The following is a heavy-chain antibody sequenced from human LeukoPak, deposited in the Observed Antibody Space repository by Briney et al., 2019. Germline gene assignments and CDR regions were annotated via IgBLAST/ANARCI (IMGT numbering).Heavy chain of an antibody. CDR3: AKDKNTYYYGSGNLFDV. J-gene: IGHJ6*04. Sequence: GGSLRLSCAASGFTFDDYAMHWVRQAPGKGLEWVSGISWNSGSIGYADSVKGRFTISRDNAKNSLYLQMNSLRAEDMALYYCAKDKNTYYYGSGNLFDVWGKGTTVTVSS. V-gene: IGHV3-9*03. CDR2: ISWNSGSI. D-gene: IGHD3-10*01. CDR1: GFTFDDYA.